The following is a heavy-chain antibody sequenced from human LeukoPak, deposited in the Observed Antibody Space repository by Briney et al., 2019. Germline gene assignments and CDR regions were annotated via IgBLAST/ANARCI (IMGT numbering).Heavy chain of an antibody. Sequence: PGGSLRLSCAASGFTFSSYSMNWVRQAPGKGLEWVSYISSSSSTIYYADSAKGRFTISRDNAKNSLYLQMNSLGAEDTAVYYCARSYSSGWIDAFDIWGQGTMVTVSS. CDR2: ISSSSSTI. J-gene: IGHJ3*02. CDR3: ARSYSSGWIDAFDI. V-gene: IGHV3-48*04. D-gene: IGHD6-19*01. CDR1: GFTFSSYS.